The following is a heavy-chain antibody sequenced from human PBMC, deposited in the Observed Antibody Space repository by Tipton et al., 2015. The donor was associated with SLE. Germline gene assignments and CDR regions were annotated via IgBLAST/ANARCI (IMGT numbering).Heavy chain of an antibody. J-gene: IGHJ3*02. Sequence: TLSLTCTVSGDYISSGSYWGWVRQPPGQGLEWIANIHHSGSTYYNPSLESRVTMSVDTSKNHLSLTLTSVTAADTAIYYCARQGTDGWYDAFDIWGPGTMVTVS. V-gene: IGHV4-38-2*02. CDR3: ARQGTDGWYDAFDI. CDR1: GDYISSGSY. CDR2: IHHSGST. D-gene: IGHD6-19*01.